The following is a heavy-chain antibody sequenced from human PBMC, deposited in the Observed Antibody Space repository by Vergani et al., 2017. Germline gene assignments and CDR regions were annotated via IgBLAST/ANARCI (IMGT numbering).Heavy chain of an antibody. V-gene: IGHV4-59*01. CDR3: ARAIAVAGRRYYYYGMDV. Sequence: QVQLQESGPGLVKPSETLSLTCTVSGGSISSYYWSWIRQPPGKGLEWFGYIYYSGSTNYNPSLKSRVTISVDTSKNQFSLKLSSVTAADTAVYYCARAIAVAGRRYYYYGMDVWGQGTTVTVSS. CDR2: IYYSGST. J-gene: IGHJ6*02. CDR1: GGSISSYY. D-gene: IGHD6-19*01.